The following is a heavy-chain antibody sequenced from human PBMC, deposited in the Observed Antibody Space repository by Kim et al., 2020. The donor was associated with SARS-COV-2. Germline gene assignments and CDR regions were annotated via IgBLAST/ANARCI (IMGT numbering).Heavy chain of an antibody. CDR3: ARDCSSTSCYRVAKPNYYYGMDV. CDR1: GYTFTSYG. D-gene: IGHD2-2*01. CDR2: ISAYNGNT. J-gene: IGHJ6*02. Sequence: ASVKVSCKASGYTFTSYGISWVRQAPGQGLEWMGWISAYNGNTNYAQKLQGRVTMTTDTSTSTAYMELRSLRSDDTAVYYCARDCSSTSCYRVAKPNYYYGMDVCGQGTTVTVSS. V-gene: IGHV1-18*01.